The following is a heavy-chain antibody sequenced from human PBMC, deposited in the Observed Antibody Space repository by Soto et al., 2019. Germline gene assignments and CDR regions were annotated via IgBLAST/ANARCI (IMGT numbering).Heavy chain of an antibody. CDR1: GGSISSYF. Sequence: LETLSLTCTVSGGSISSYFYIWVRQPPVKGLEWIGSVYYTGTTDYNPSLKSRVTISVDTSKTQFSLNLRSVTAADTAVYYCARDLAAVPRAFDYWGRGTLVTVSS. V-gene: IGHV4-59*01. CDR2: VYYTGTT. CDR3: ARDLAAVPRAFDY. D-gene: IGHD6-13*01. J-gene: IGHJ4*02.